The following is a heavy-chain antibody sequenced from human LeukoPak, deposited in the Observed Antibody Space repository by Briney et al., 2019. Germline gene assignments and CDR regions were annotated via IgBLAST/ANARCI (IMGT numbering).Heavy chain of an antibody. V-gene: IGHV3-20*04. CDR3: ARDLVNRGSGSYFDY. D-gene: IGHD3-10*01. CDR2: INWNGGST. J-gene: IGHJ4*02. CDR1: GFTFDDYG. Sequence: PGGSLRLSCAASGFTFDDYGMSWVRQAPGKGLEWVSGINWNGGSTGYADSVKGRFTISRDNAKNSLYLQMNSLRAEDTALYYCARDLVNRGSGSYFDYWGQGALVTVSS.